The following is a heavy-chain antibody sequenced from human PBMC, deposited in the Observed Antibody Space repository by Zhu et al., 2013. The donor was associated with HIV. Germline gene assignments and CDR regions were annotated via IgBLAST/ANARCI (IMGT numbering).Heavy chain of an antibody. J-gene: IGHJ5*01. V-gene: IGHV3-9*01. CDR2: ISWNSGSI. D-gene: IGHD5-12*01. Sequence: EVQLVESGGGLVQPGRSLRLSCAASGFTFDDYAMHWVRQAPGKGLEWVSGISWNSGSIGYADSVEGRFTISRDNAKNSLYLLMNSLTTEDTALYYCLKDPQPYRSYEFDFWGQGILVTVSS. CDR1: GFTFDDYA. CDR3: LKDPQPYRSYEFDF.